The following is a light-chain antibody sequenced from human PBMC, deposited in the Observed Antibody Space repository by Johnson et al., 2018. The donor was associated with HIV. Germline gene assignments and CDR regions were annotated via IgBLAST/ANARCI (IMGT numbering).Light chain of an antibody. CDR1: SSNIGNNY. CDR2: EHN. V-gene: IGLV1-51*02. J-gene: IGLJ1*01. CDR3: GTWVSMLSAPYF. Sequence: QSVLTQPPSVSAAPGQKVTISCSGSSSNIGNNYVSWYQQLPGTAPKLLIYEHNKRPSGIPDRFSGSKSGTSATLDISGLQAGDEADYYCGTWVSMLSAPYFFGTGTTVTV.